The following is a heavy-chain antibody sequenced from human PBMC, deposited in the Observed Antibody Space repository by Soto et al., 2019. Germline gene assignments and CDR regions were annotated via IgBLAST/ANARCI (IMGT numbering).Heavy chain of an antibody. CDR2: ISGSSGDT. CDR3: VKTSEYYHGSGNPLGAYDI. CDR1: GFTFSTYA. V-gene: IGHV3-23*01. J-gene: IGHJ3*02. D-gene: IGHD3-10*01. Sequence: EVQLLESGGGFVQPGGSLRLSCAASGFTFSTYAMSWVRQSPGKGLEWVSVISGSSGDTYHADSVKGRFIISRDNSKNTLSLQMSRLRAEDTAVYYCVKTSEYYHGSGNPLGAYDIWGRGTTVTVSA.